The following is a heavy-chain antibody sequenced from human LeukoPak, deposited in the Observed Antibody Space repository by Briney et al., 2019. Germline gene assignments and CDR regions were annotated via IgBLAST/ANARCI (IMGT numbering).Heavy chain of an antibody. V-gene: IGHV3-30-3*01. Sequence: GGSLRLSCAASGFTFSSYAMSWVRQAPGKGLEWVAVISYDGSNKYYADSVKGRFTISRDNSKNTLYLQMNSLRAEDTAVYYCARIPMDAYYDSSGYYLDYWGQGTLVTVSS. D-gene: IGHD3-22*01. CDR2: ISYDGSNK. CDR1: GFTFSSYA. CDR3: ARIPMDAYYDSSGYYLDY. J-gene: IGHJ4*02.